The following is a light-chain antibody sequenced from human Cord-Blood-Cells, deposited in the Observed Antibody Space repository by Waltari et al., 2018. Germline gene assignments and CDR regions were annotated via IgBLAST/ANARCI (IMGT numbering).Light chain of an antibody. CDR3: QVWDSSSDHPV. CDR2: YDS. J-gene: IGLJ2*01. CDR1: NIGSKS. Sequence: SYVLTQPPSVSVATGKTARITCGGNNIGSKSVHWYQQKPGQAPVLVIYYDSDRPSGIPERFSGSNAGNTATLTISGVEAGDEADYYCQVWDSSSDHPVFGGGTKLTVL. V-gene: IGLV3-21*04.